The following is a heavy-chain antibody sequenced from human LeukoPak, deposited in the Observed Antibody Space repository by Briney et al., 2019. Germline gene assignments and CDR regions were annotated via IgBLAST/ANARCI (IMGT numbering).Heavy chain of an antibody. V-gene: IGHV3-23*01. CDR3: AARPPIAVAGPFDF. D-gene: IGHD6-19*01. CDR1: GFTSTNYA. CDR2: ISGSGDNA. J-gene: IGHJ4*02. Sequence: GGSLRLSCAASGFTSTNYAMGWVRQAPGKGLEWVSTISGSGDNAYYADSVKGRFTISRGNSKNTLHLQMSSLRVEDTAVYYCAARPPIAVAGPFDFWGREPWSPSPQ.